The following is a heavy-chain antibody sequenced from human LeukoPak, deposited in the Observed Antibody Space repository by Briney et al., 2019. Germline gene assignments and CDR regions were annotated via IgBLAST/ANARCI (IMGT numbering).Heavy chain of an antibody. CDR1: GHTFTRYY. D-gene: IGHD1-14*01. J-gene: IGHJ4*02. CDR3: ARVTGGANFDH. CDR2: INPGSGNT. V-gene: IGHV1-46*01. Sequence: ASVKVSCKASGHTFTRYYIHWVQQAPGQGLEWMGVINPGSGNTNYAQKFQDRVTMTRDTSTGTVYMELSSLRSEDTAVYFCARVTGGANFDHWGQGTLVTVSS.